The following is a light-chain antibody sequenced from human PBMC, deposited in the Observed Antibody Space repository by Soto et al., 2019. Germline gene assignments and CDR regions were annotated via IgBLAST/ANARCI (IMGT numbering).Light chain of an antibody. V-gene: IGKV3-11*01. Sequence: EIVLTQSPATLSLSPGERATLFCRASQSVSSYLAWYQQKPGQAPRLLIYDASNRATGIPARFSGSGSGTDFTLTISSLEPEDFAVYYCQQRSDLTFGGGTKVDI. CDR3: QQRSDLT. CDR1: QSVSSY. CDR2: DAS. J-gene: IGKJ4*01.